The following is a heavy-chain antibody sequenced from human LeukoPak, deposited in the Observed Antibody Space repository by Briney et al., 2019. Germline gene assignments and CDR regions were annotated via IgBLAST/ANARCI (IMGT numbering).Heavy chain of an antibody. D-gene: IGHD3-10*02. Sequence: GGSLRLSCAASGLTFSIHWMNWVRQAPGKGLECVANINQDGSDKYYVDSVKGRFTISRDNAKNSLYLQMNSLRAEDTAVYYCAELGITMIGGVWGKGTTVTISS. CDR2: INQDGSDK. CDR3: AELGITMIGGV. V-gene: IGHV3-7*01. J-gene: IGHJ6*04. CDR1: GLTFSIHW.